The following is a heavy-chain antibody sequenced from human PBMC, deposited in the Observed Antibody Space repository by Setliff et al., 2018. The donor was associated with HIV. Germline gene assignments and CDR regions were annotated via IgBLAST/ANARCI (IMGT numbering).Heavy chain of an antibody. CDR1: GFTFNYFW. Sequence: GESLKISCAASGFTFNYFWMSWVRQAPGKGLEWVANIKQDGSEKNYVDSVKGRFTISRDTAKNSLYLQMNSLRVEDTAVYYCAYSAVGVRPHYFDSWGQGTMVTVSS. CDR2: IKQDGSEK. V-gene: IGHV3-7*01. CDR3: AYSAVGVRPHYFDS. D-gene: IGHD3-9*01. J-gene: IGHJ4*02.